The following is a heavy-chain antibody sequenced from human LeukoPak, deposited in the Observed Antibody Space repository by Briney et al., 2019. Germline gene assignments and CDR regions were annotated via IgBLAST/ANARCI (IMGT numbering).Heavy chain of an antibody. CDR2: ISAYNGNT. D-gene: IGHD6-19*01. V-gene: IGHV1-18*01. J-gene: IGHJ4*02. Sequence: GASVKVSCKASGYTFTSYGISWVRQAPGQGLEWMGWISAYNGNTNYAQKLQGRVTMTTDTSTSTAYMELRSLRSDDTAVYYCARSLEQWLALPFDYWGQGTLVTVSS. CDR1: GYTFTSYG. CDR3: ARSLEQWLALPFDY.